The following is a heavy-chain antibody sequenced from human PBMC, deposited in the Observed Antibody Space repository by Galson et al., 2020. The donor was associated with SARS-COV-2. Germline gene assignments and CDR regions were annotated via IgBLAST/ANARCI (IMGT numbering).Heavy chain of an antibody. CDR3: ARDVSGGASDI. CDR1: GFTFSSFG. CDR2: ISYDGKDK. Sequence: QLGESLKISCEASGFTFSSFGLHWVRQAPGRGLEWVAVISYDGKDKNYADSVKGRFTISRDNSENMLFLQMDSLRADDTAVYYCARDVSGGASDIWGQGTMVTVSS. J-gene: IGHJ3*02. V-gene: IGHV3-30*03. D-gene: IGHD1-26*01.